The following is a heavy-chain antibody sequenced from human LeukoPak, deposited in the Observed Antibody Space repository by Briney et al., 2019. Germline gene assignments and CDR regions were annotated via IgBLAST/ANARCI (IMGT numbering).Heavy chain of an antibody. CDR1: GFTFSSYW. CDR2: IKSKTDGGTT. CDR3: TTEGDILTGYSYDY. Sequence: GGSLRLSCAASGFTFSSYWMSWVRLAPGKGLEWGGRIKSKTDGGTTDYAAPVKGRFTISRDDSKNTLYLQMNSLKTEDTAVYYCTTEGDILTGYSYDYWGQGTLVTVSS. J-gene: IGHJ4*02. V-gene: IGHV3-15*01. D-gene: IGHD3-9*01.